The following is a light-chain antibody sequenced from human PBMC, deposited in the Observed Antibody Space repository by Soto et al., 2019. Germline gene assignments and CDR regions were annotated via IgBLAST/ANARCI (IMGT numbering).Light chain of an antibody. Sequence: EIVLTQSPVSLSLSPGEGSTLSCRASETIKKNYLAWYQQQPGQAPRLLIYAASRRATGIPDRFSGGGSGTDFTLTISRLEPEDIAVFYRQQYAESPITFGQGTRLEIK. CDR3: QQYAESPIT. CDR1: ETIKKNY. J-gene: IGKJ5*01. CDR2: AAS. V-gene: IGKV3-20*01.